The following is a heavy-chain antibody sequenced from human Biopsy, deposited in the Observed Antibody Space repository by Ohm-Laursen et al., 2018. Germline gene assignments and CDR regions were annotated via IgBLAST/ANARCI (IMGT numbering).Heavy chain of an antibody. CDR3: ATKLTGYFHH. Sequence: SEYAACKAPGGTFSNYGVNCGRHPPGQGLEWLGGNIPILGTGNYAQKFQDRVTVAADTSTSTATMELRSLRSDDTAVYYCATKLTGYFHHWGQGILVIVSS. CDR1: GGTFSNYG. CDR2: NIPILGTG. J-gene: IGHJ1*01. V-gene: IGHV1-69*06. D-gene: IGHD3-9*01.